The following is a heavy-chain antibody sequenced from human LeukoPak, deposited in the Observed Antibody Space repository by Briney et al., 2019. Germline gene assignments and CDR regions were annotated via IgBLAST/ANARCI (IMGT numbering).Heavy chain of an antibody. CDR2: IRYDGSNK. Sequence: GGSLRLSCAASGFTFSSYGMHWVRQAPGKGLEWVAFIRYDGSNKYYADSVKGRFTISRDNSKNTLYLQMNSLRAEDTAVYYCAKVKHTVTTQGFDYWGQGTLVTVSS. CDR1: GFTFSSYG. D-gene: IGHD4-17*01. CDR3: AKVKHTVTTQGFDY. V-gene: IGHV3-30*02. J-gene: IGHJ4*02.